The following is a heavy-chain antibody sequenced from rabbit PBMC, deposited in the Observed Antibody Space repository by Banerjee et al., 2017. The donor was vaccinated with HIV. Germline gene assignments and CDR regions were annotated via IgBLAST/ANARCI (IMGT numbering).Heavy chain of an antibody. CDR3: ARTNYVSTSGYSSFNL. V-gene: IGHV1S40*01. J-gene: IGHJ4*01. CDR2: IYAGSSGST. Sequence: QQLVESGGGLVKPGASLTLTCKASGFSFSSGYDMCWVRQAPGKGLEWIACIYAGSSGSTYYASWAKGRFTISKTSSTTVTLQMTSLTAADTATYFCARTNYVSTSGYSSFNLWGQGTLVTVS. CDR1: GFSFSSGYD. D-gene: IGHD1-1*01.